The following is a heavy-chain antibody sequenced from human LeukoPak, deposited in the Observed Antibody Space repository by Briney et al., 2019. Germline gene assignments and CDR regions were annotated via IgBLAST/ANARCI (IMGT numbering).Heavy chain of an antibody. J-gene: IGHJ4*02. CDR3: ARVVGSGSYYNRAYFDY. Sequence: SETLSLTCTVSGGSISSYYWSWIRQPPGKGLEWIGYIYYSGSTNYNPSLKSRVTISVDTSKNQFSLELSSVTAADTAVYYCARVVGSGSYYNRAYFDYWGQGTLVTVSS. CDR2: IYYSGST. D-gene: IGHD3-10*01. V-gene: IGHV4-59*01. CDR1: GGSISSYY.